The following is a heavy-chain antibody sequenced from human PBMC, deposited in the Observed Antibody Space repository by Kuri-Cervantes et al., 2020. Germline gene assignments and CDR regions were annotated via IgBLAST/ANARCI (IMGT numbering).Heavy chain of an antibody. CDR1: GFSFTNVW. V-gene: IGHV3-15*01. CDR3: TTISGNGYAFDY. J-gene: IGHJ4*02. CDR2: IKSKTDGGTT. D-gene: IGHD5-12*01. Sequence: GGSLRLSCAASGFSFTNVWMSWVRQAPGKGLEWVGRIKSKTDGGTTDYAALVKGRFTISRDDSKNTLYLQMNSLKTEDTALYYCTTISGNGYAFDYWGQGALVTVSS.